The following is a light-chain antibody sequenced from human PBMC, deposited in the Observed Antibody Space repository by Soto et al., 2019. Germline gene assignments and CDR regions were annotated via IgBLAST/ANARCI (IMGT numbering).Light chain of an antibody. V-gene: IGLV2-11*01. CDR2: DVS. J-gene: IGLJ1*01. CDR1: SSDVGGYNY. Sequence: QSVLTQPRSVSGSPGQSVTISCTGTSSDVGGYNYLSWYQEHPGRAPKLMIYDVSIRPSGVPDRFSGSKSGNTASLTISGLLAEDEADYYCCSYAGAYSSFVFGSGTKVT. CDR3: CSYAGAYSSFV.